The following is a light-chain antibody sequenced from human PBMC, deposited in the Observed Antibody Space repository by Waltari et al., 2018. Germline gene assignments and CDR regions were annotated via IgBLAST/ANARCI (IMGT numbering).Light chain of an antibody. V-gene: IGLV2-8*01. CDR2: EVT. CDR3: SSYAGGSSLM. Sequence: QSALTQPPSASGSPGQSITISCTGISTDVEGYAPAFWYQQHPGKAPKLLIYEVTKRPSGVPDRFSGSKSDNTASLAVSGLQAEDEADYYCSSYAGGSSLMFGGGTKLTVL. CDR1: STDVEGYAP. J-gene: IGLJ3*02.